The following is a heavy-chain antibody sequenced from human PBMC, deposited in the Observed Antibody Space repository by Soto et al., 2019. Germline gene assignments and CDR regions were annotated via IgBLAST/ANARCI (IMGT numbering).Heavy chain of an antibody. CDR2: IYYSGST. Sequence: SETLSLTCTVSGGSSSSSSYYWGWIRQPPGKGLEWIGSIYYSGSTYYNPSLKSRVTISVATSENQISLKVSSVTAAETAVYYCARVHPSPAVSNYDILTGYYTPCYMDVWGKGTTVTVSS. CDR3: ARVHPSPAVSNYDILTGYYTPCYMDV. J-gene: IGHJ6*03. V-gene: IGHV4-39*01. CDR1: GGSSSSSSYY. D-gene: IGHD3-9*01.